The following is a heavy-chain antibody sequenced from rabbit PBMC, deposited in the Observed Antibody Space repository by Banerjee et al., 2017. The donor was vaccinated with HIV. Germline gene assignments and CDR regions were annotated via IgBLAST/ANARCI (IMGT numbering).Heavy chain of an antibody. D-gene: IGHD1-1*01. CDR3: AKDKIYTGALEFNL. Sequence: QEQLEESGGDLVKPEGSLTLTCTASGFSFSNKYVMCWVRQAPGKGLEWIGCINTSSGNTVYASWAKGRFTISKTSSTTVTLQMTSLTAADTATYFCAKDKIYTGALEFNLWGQGTLVTVS. V-gene: IGHV1S45*01. CDR1: GFSFSNKYV. CDR2: INTSSGNT. J-gene: IGHJ4*01.